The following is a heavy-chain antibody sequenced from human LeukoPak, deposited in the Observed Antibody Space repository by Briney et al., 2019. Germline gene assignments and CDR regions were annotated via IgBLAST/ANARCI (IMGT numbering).Heavy chain of an antibody. CDR3: ASNPVIEYGRENWFDP. J-gene: IGHJ5*02. CDR2: IYYSGST. D-gene: IGHD3-10*01. Sequence: SETLSLTCTVSGGSISSYYWSWIRQPPGKGLEWIGYIYYSGSTYYNPSLKSRVTISVDTSKNQFSLKLSSVTAADTAVYYCASNPVIEYGRENWFDPWGQGTLVTVSS. CDR1: GGSISSYY. V-gene: IGHV4-59*12.